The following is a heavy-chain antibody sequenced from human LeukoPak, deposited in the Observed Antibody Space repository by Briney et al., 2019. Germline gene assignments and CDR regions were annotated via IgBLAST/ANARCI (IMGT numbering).Heavy chain of an antibody. CDR3: ARVWGYSGYEYLDY. Sequence: GGSPRLSCAASGFTFSSYSMNWVRQAPGKGLEWVSSISSSSSYIYYADSVKGRFTISRDNAKNSLYLQMNSLRAEDTAVYYCARVWGYSGYEYLDYWGQGTLVTVSS. CDR2: ISSSSSYI. D-gene: IGHD5-12*01. J-gene: IGHJ4*02. V-gene: IGHV3-21*01. CDR1: GFTFSSYS.